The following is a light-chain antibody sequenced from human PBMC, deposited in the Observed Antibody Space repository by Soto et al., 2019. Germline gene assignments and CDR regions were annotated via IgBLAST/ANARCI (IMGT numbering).Light chain of an antibody. CDR2: EVT. CDR3: SSFASSNTWV. CDR1: SSDVGAYNY. J-gene: IGLJ3*02. V-gene: IGLV2-8*01. Sequence: QSALTQPPSASGSPGQSVTISCTGTSSDVGAYNYVSWYQQHAGKAPKLVIYEVTKRPSGVPDRFSGSKSANTASRTVSGLQAEDEADYYCSSFASSNTWVFGGGTKVTVL.